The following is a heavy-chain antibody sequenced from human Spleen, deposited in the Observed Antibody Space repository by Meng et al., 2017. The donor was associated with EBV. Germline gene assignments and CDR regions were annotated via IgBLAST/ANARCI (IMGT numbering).Heavy chain of an antibody. Sequence: QITLKASGPTLVKPPQTLTLTCTFSGFSLSTSGVGVIWIRQPPGKALEWLALVFWDGDERYSPFLKTRLTITRDTSKNQVVLTMTNMDPVDTATYYCAHRQPGGCFDYWGQGTLVTVSS. J-gene: IGHJ4*02. CDR2: VFWDGDE. V-gene: IGHV2-5*02. D-gene: IGHD3-16*01. CDR3: AHRQPGGCFDY. CDR1: GFSLSTSGVG.